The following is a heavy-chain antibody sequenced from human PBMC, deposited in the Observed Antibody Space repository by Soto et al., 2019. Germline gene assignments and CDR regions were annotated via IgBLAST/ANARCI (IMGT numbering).Heavy chain of an antibody. J-gene: IGHJ4*02. CDR2: SSYDGRET. V-gene: IGHV3-30*03. D-gene: IGHD3-10*01. CDR1: DFDFSSYG. Sequence: PGGSLRLSCAASDFDFSSYGIHWVRQAPGKGLEWVAASSYDGRETFYADSAKGRFTVSKEMSKNTAFLQMNALRHEDTAVYFCARDSGWPILNFANWGQGTPATVSS. CDR3: ARDSGWPILNFAN.